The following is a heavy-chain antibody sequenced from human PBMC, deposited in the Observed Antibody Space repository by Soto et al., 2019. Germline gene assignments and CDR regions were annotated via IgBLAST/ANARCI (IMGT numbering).Heavy chain of an antibody. V-gene: IGHV4-30-4*01. Sequence: QVQLQESGPGLVKPSQTLSLTCTVSGASISSRDYYWSWIRQPPGKVLEWIGYIYYSGTTYYNPSLKSRITLSLDTSKNPFSLKLNSVTAADTAVYYCARSKDYGDDRKWFDPWGQGTLVTVSS. J-gene: IGHJ5*02. CDR1: GASISSRDYY. CDR2: IYYSGTT. D-gene: IGHD4-17*01. CDR3: ARSKDYGDDRKWFDP.